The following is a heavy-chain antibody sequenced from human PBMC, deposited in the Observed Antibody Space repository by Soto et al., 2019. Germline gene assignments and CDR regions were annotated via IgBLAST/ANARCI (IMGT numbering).Heavy chain of an antibody. J-gene: IGHJ6*03. V-gene: IGHV3-66*01. CDR1: GFTVSSNY. CDR3: ERVPKGGSQPAIFGVVIPSLDYYYYYMDA. D-gene: IGHD3-3*01. CDR2: IYSGGRT. Sequence: EVQLVESGGGLVQPGGSLRLSCAASGFTVSSNYMSWVRQAPGKGLEWVSVIYSGGRTYYADSVKGRFTISRDNSKNTLYAQLDCLRAEDTAVHYCERVPKGGSQPAIFGVVIPSLDYYYYYMDAWGKGTTVTVSS.